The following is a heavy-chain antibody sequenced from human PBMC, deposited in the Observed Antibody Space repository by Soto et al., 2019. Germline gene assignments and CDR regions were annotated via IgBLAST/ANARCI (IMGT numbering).Heavy chain of an antibody. CDR1: GFTFSSYP. V-gene: IGHV3-64*01. Sequence: GGSLRLSCAASGFTFSSYPMYWVRQASGKGLEYVSTISSNGRSTYFVSSVRGRFTISRDNSKNTLYLQMGSLRAEDTAVYYCARDGCSGGSCYPRPGFDYWGQGT. CDR3: ARDGCSGGSCYPRPGFDY. CDR2: ISSNGRST. D-gene: IGHD2-15*01. J-gene: IGHJ4*02.